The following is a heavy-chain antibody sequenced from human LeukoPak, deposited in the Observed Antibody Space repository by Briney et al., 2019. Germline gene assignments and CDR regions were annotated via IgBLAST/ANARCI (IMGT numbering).Heavy chain of an antibody. J-gene: IGHJ4*02. D-gene: IGHD3-10*01. Sequence: ASVKVSCKASGGTFSSYAISWVRQAPGQGLEWMGGIIPIFGTANYAQKFQGRVTITTDESTSTAYMELSSLRSEDTAVYYCARDIPGYGSGSYLSYWGQGTLVTVSS. CDR1: GGTFSSYA. V-gene: IGHV1-69*05. CDR2: IIPIFGTA. CDR3: ARDIPGYGSGSYLSY.